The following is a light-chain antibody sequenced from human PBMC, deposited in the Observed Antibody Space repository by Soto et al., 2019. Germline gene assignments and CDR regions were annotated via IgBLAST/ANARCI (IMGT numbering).Light chain of an antibody. CDR2: GAS. J-gene: IGKJ4*01. V-gene: IGKV3-20*01. Sequence: EIVLTQSPGTLSLSPGERATLSCRASQSVSSSYLAWYQQKPGQAPRLLIYGASSRATGIPDRFSGSGSGTDFTLTISRLEPEDFAVYYCQHHSRSQVLTFGGGTKVEIK. CDR1: QSVSSSY. CDR3: QHHSRSQVLT.